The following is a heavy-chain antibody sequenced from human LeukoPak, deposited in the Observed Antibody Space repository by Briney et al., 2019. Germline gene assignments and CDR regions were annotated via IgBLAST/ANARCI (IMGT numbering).Heavy chain of an antibody. CDR3: ARLHLDSSGYYFDX. CDR1: GGSISSYY. D-gene: IGHD3-22*01. CDR2: IYYSGST. J-gene: IGHJ4*02. Sequence: SETLSLTCTVSGGSISSYYWSWIRQPPGKGLEWIGYIYYSGSTNYNPSLKSRVTISVDTSKNQFSLKLSSVTAADTAVYYCARLHLDSSGYYFDXWGQGXLVTV. V-gene: IGHV4-59*01.